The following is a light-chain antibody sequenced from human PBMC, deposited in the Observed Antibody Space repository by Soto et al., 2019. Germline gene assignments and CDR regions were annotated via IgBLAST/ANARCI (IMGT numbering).Light chain of an antibody. CDR3: SSYSGTNYHYV. CDR1: SSDVGGYNY. CDR2: EVS. J-gene: IGLJ1*01. V-gene: IGLV2-8*01. Sequence: QSVLTQLPSASGSFGQSVTISCTGTSSDVGGYNYVSWYQQHPGKAPKLMIYEVSERPSGVPDRFSGSKSGNTASLTVSGLQAEDEADYYCSSYSGTNYHYVFGTGTKVTV.